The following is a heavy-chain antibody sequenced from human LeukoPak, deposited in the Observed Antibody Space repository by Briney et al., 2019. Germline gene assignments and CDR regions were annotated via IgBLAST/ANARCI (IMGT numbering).Heavy chain of an antibody. CDR3: ARHHGGNYYYYYGMDV. V-gene: IGHV4-39*01. CDR2: IYYSGST. CDR1: GGSISSSSYY. J-gene: IGHJ6*02. Sequence: SETLSLTCTVSGGSISSSSYYWGWIRQPPGKGLEWIGSIYYSGSTYYNPSLKSRVTISVDTSKNQFSLKLSSVTAADTAVYYCARHHGGNYYYYYGMDVWGQGTTVTVSS. D-gene: IGHD4-23*01.